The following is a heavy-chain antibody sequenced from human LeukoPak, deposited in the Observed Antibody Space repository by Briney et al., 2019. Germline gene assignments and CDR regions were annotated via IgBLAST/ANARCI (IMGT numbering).Heavy chain of an antibody. CDR1: GFTFSSYA. V-gene: IGHV3-30*04. Sequence: GRSLRLSCAASGFTFSSYAMHWVRQAPGKGLEWVAVISYDGSNKYYADSVKGRFTISRDNAKNSLYLQMNSLRAEDTAVYYCARDLYSSSWIFPRDDYYYYYGMDVWGQGTTVTVSS. J-gene: IGHJ6*02. D-gene: IGHD6-13*01. CDR3: ARDLYSSSWIFPRDDYYYYYGMDV. CDR2: ISYDGSNK.